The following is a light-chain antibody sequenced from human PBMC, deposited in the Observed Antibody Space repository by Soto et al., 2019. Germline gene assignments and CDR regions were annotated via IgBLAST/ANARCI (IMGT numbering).Light chain of an antibody. CDR3: QQYGSQYI. Sequence: EIVLTQSAGTLSLSPGERATLSCRASQSVSSSSLAWYQQKPGQAPRLLIYGASSRATGISDRFSGSGSGTDFTLTISRLEPEDFAVYYCQQYGSQYIFGQGTKLEIK. CDR2: GAS. V-gene: IGKV3-20*01. CDR1: QSVSSSS. J-gene: IGKJ2*01.